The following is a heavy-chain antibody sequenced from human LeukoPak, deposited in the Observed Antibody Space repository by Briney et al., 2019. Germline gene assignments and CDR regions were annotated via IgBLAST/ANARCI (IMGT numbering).Heavy chain of an antibody. CDR3: ARDIGPGIAVAGTDDY. CDR2: ISSAGNTI. V-gene: IGHV3-48*02. CDR1: GITFSTYS. D-gene: IGHD6-19*01. J-gene: IGHJ4*02. Sequence: GGSLRLSCAASGITFSTYSMNWVRQAPGKGLEWLSYISSAGNTIYYADSVKGRFTISRDNAKNSPCLQMNSLRDEDTAVYYCARDIGPGIAVAGTDDYWGQGTLVTVSS.